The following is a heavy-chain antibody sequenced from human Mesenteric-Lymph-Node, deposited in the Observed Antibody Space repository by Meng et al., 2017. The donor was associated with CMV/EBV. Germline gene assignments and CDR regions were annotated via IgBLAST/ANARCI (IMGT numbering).Heavy chain of an antibody. CDR1: EFSISNVY. V-gene: IGHV3-72*01. D-gene: IGHD2-8*02. Sequence: GGSLRLSCAASEFSISNVYIDWVRQAPGKGLEWVGRTRDRAEGHITDYAASVKGRFTISRDDSKNSVDLQMSSLRTEDTAVYFCARGEASRYFATGGYGYGMDVWGQGTTVTVSS. J-gene: IGHJ6*01. CDR3: ARGEASRYFATGGYGYGMDV. CDR2: TRDRAEGHIT.